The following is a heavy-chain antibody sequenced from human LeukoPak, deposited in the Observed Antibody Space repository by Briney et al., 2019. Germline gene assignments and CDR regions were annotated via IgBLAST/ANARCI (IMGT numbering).Heavy chain of an antibody. CDR2: TYDSGSA. CDR3: ARHVVYSYGHFNY. D-gene: IGHD5-18*01. CDR1: GASTTSYY. V-gene: IGHV4-59*08. Sequence: SETLSLTCTVSGASTTSYYWSWIRQPPGKRPEWIGYTYDSGSANYNPSLKSRVTLSIDSSKNRFPLKLIFVTAADTAVYYCARHVVYSYGHFNYWGPGTLVTVSS. J-gene: IGHJ4*02.